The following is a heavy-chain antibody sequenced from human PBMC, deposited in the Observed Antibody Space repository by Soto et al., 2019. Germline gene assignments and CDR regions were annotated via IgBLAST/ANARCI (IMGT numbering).Heavy chain of an antibody. CDR3: ARGVTMITGFDY. J-gene: IGHJ4*02. V-gene: IGHV4-61*01. Sequence: QVQLHESGPGLVKTSETLSLTCTVSGGSVSSGSYYWSWIRQPLGKGLELIGYIFYNGSTNYNPSLKSRVTMSVDTSRDQFSLRLSSVTAPDTAFYYCARGVTMITGFDYWGQGSLVTVSS. D-gene: IGHD3-22*01. CDR2: IFYNGST. CDR1: GGSVSSGSYY.